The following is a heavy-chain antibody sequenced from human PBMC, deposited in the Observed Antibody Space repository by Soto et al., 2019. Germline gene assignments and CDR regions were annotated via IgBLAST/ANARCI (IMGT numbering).Heavy chain of an antibody. CDR2: IYYSGST. Sequence: QVQLQESGPGLVNPSETLSLTCTVSGGSISKYYWTWIRQPPGKGLEWIGYIYYSGSTNYNPSLKSRVTISLDTSKNQFSLKLSSVTAAAAAVYYCASIGSSGYIDYWGQGTLVTVSS. V-gene: IGHV4-59*01. J-gene: IGHJ4*02. D-gene: IGHD3-22*01. CDR1: GGSISKYY. CDR3: ASIGSSGYIDY.